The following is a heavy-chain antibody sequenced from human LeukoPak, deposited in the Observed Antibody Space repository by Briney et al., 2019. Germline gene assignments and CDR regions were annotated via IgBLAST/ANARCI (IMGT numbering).Heavy chain of an antibody. CDR1: GGSISSGDYY. D-gene: IGHD6-19*01. J-gene: IGHJ3*02. CDR3: ARTGPVAYDAFDI. V-gene: IGHV4-30-4*01. Sequence: PSETLSLTCTVSGGSISSGDYYWSWIRQPPGKGLEWIGYIYYSGSTYYNPSLKSRVTISVDTSKNQFSLKLSSVTAADTAVYYCARTGPVAYDAFDIWGQGTMVTVSS. CDR2: IYYSGST.